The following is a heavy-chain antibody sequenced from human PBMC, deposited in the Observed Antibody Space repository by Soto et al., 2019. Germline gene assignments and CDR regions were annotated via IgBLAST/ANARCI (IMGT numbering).Heavy chain of an antibody. J-gene: IGHJ6*02. CDR2: ISMDGNDQ. CDR1: GVTFNAYA. Sequence: QEQLVESGGGVVQPRRSLRLSCAASGVTFNAYAMYWVRQAPGRGLEWVALISMDGNDQYFADSVTGRFTISRDNSTNTLYLQMNGLRAEATAMYYQAKGGYYYGMDVWGQGTTVTVSS. V-gene: IGHV3-30-3*01. D-gene: IGHD3-10*01. CDR3: AKGGYYYGMDV.